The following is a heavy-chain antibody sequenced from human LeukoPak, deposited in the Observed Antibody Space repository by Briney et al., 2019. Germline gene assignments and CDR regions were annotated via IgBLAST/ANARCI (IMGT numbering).Heavy chain of an antibody. V-gene: IGHV3-66*01. Sequence: PGGSLRLSCAASGFTFSSYSMNWVRQAPGKGLEWVSIAYSGGNTFYADSVKGRFTIFRDNSNTLYLQMNSLTVEDTAVYYCVRDRSGYEYLDLWGQGTLLTVSS. J-gene: IGHJ4*02. D-gene: IGHD5-12*01. CDR3: VRDRSGYEYLDL. CDR2: AYSGGNT. CDR1: GFTFSSYS.